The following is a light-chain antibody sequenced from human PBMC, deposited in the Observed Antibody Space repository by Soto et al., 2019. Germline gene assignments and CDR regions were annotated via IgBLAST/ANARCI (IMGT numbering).Light chain of an antibody. CDR2: DTS. J-gene: IGKJ1*01. CDR1: HSVGST. V-gene: IGKV3-15*01. CDR3: QHYNYWPCT. Sequence: EIGITQSPGTPSVSPGERATLSCRASHSVGSTLAWYQQKPGQAPRLLMFDTSTRATSIPARFSGSGSGTEFTLTISSVHSDDFAVYYCQHYNYWPCTVGQGTKVDIK.